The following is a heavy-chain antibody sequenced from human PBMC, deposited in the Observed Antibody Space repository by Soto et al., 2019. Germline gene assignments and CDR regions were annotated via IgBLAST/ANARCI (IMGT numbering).Heavy chain of an antibody. Sequence: PGGSLRLSCAASGFTFSSYGMHWVRQAPGKGLEWVAVISYDGSNKYYADSVKGRFTISRDNSKNTLYLQMNSLRAEDTAVYYCAKDSFPAAGTPVFLHYYYYGMDVWGQGTTVTVSS. D-gene: IGHD6-13*01. CDR1: GFTFSSYG. CDR3: AKDSFPAAGTPVFLHYYYYGMDV. V-gene: IGHV3-30*18. CDR2: ISYDGSNK. J-gene: IGHJ6*02.